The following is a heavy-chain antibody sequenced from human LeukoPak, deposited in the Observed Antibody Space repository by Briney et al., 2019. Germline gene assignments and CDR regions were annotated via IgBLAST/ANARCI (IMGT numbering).Heavy chain of an antibody. CDR2: ISYDGSNK. CDR1: GFSFSTYG. J-gene: IGHJ5*02. CDR3: AKQVSYYYGSGSRNNWFDP. V-gene: IGHV3-30*18. D-gene: IGHD3-10*01. Sequence: GGSLRLSCAASGFSFSTYGMHWVRQAPGKGLEWVAFISYDGSNKYCADSVKGRFTISRDNSKNTLYLQVNSLRAEDTAVYYCAKQVSYYYGSGSRNNWFDPWGQGTLVTVSS.